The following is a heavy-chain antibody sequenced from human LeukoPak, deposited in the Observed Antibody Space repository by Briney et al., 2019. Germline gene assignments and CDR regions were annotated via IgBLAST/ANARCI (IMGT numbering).Heavy chain of an antibody. V-gene: IGHV3-66*01. D-gene: IGHD1-7*01. J-gene: IGHJ4*02. CDR2: IYSGGSA. CDR3: ARDPPTGTTRIFDY. CDR1: GLSVSDNY. Sequence: GGSLRLSCVASGLSVSDNYMSWVRQAPGKGLEWVSVIYSGGSAYYADSVKGRFTISRDNSKNTLYLQMNSLRAEDTAVYYCARDPPTGTTRIFDYWGQGTLVTVSS.